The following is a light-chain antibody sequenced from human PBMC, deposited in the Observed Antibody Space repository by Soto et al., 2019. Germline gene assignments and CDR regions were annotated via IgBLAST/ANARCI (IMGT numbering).Light chain of an antibody. J-gene: IGLJ3*02. Sequence: QSALTQPASVSGSPGQSITISCTGTSSDVGGYNYVSWYQQHPGKAPKLMIYEVNNRPSGVSNRFSGSKSGNTASLTISGLQAEDEADYYCSSYTTSSTRVVFGGGTQLTVL. CDR1: SSDVGGYNY. V-gene: IGLV2-14*01. CDR2: EVN. CDR3: SSYTTSSTRVV.